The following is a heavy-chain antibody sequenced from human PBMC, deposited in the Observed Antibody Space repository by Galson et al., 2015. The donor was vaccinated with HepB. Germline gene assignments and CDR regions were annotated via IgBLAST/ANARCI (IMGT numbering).Heavy chain of an antibody. CDR1: GYTFTSYG. Sequence: SVKVSCKASGYTFTSYGISWVRQAPGQGLEWTGWISAYNGNTNYAQKLQGRVTMTTDTSTSTAYMELRSLRSDDTAVYYCARVGDFLEWLDGMDVWGQGTTVTVSS. D-gene: IGHD3-3*01. J-gene: IGHJ6*02. CDR2: ISAYNGNT. V-gene: IGHV1-18*04. CDR3: ARVGDFLEWLDGMDV.